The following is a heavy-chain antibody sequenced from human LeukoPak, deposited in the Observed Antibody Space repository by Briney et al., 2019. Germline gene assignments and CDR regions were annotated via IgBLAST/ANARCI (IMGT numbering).Heavy chain of an antibody. D-gene: IGHD5-18*01. J-gene: IGHJ4*02. CDR2: IRYDGGNK. CDR1: GFTFSTYG. Sequence: GGSLRLSCAASGFTFSTYGMHWVRQAPGKGLEWGAVIRYDGGNKNYGDSVKGRFTISRDNSKNTLYLQMNRLRAEDTAVYYCARAISAMVADNWGQGTLVSVSS. V-gene: IGHV3-33*01. CDR3: ARAISAMVADN.